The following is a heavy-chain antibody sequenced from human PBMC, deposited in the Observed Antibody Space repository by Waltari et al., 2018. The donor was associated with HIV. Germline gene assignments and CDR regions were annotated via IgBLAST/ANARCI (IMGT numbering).Heavy chain of an antibody. CDR3: APYYYISSRHYFDS. J-gene: IGHJ4*02. D-gene: IGHD3-16*01. CDR1: GGPVGSSSTY. Sequence: QLQLQESGPGLVKPSEPLSLTCTVSGGPVGSSSTYWGWIRQPPGKGLEWIGSINYSGNSYYNPSLKSRVTISVDTSKNQLSLNLSSVTAADTAVYYCAPYYYISSRHYFDSWGQGTLVTVSS. CDR2: INYSGNS. V-gene: IGHV4-39*07.